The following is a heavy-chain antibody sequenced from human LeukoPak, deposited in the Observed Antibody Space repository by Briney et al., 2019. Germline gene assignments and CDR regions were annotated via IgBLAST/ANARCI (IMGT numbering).Heavy chain of an antibody. CDR2: ISSSSSTI. Sequence: GGSLRLSCAASGFTFSSYSMNWVRQAPGKGLEWVSYISSSSSTIYYADSVKGRFTISRDNAKNSLYLQMNGLRAEDTAVYYCTSRGGSYPDYWGQGTLVTVSS. J-gene: IGHJ4*02. V-gene: IGHV3-48*04. D-gene: IGHD1-26*01. CDR3: TSRGGSYPDY. CDR1: GFTFSSYS.